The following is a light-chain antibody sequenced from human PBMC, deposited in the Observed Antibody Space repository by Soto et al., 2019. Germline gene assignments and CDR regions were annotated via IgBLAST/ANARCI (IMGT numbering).Light chain of an antibody. CDR2: GAS. Sequence: EIVMTHSPATLSVSPCERATLSSSASQSVSSNLAWYQQKPGQAPRLLIYGASTRATGIPDRFSGSGSGTDFTLTISRLEPEDFAVYYCQQYSSSPSITFGQGTRLEIK. J-gene: IGKJ5*01. CDR1: QSVSSN. V-gene: IGKV3-20*01. CDR3: QQYSSSPSIT.